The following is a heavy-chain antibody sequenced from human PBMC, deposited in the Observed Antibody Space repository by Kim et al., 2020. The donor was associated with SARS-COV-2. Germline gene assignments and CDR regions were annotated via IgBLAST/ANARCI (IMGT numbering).Heavy chain of an antibody. CDR3: ARGHMDDSGYEVIDY. J-gene: IGHJ4*02. Sequence: VSVKSRIIINPDTSKNQFSLQLKSVTPEDTAVYYCARGHMDDSGYEVIDYWGQGTLVTVSS. D-gene: IGHD5-12*01. V-gene: IGHV6-1*01.